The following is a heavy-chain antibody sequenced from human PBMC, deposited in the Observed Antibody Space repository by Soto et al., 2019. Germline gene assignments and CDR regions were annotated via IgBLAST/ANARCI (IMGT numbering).Heavy chain of an antibody. Sequence: QVQLQESGPGLVKPSETLSLTCTVSGGSISSYYWSWIRQPPGKGLEWVGYIYYSGSTNYNPSIKSRVTRSVDTSKRQSSLKLGSVAAADTAVYYCAREVVVNALDIWGQGKMVTVSS. CDR2: IYYSGST. D-gene: IGHD3-22*01. CDR3: AREVVVNALDI. J-gene: IGHJ3*02. CDR1: GGSISSYY. V-gene: IGHV4-59*01.